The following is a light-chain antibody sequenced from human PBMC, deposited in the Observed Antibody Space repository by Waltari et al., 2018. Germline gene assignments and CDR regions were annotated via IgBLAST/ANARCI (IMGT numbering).Light chain of an antibody. V-gene: IGKV3-11*01. CDR1: QSVSSY. Sequence: VLTQSPATLSLSPGERATLPCRASQSVSSYLAWYQQKPGQAPRPLIYDAPSRATGIPARFSGSGSGADFTLTIRSLEPEDFAVYYCQQRSNWPRTFGQGTKVEI. CDR3: QQRSNWPRT. CDR2: DAP. J-gene: IGKJ1*01.